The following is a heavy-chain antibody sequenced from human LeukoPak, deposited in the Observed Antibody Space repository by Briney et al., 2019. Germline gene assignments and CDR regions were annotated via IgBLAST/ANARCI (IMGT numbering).Heavy chain of an antibody. Sequence: ASVKVSCKASGYTFTSYYMHWVRQAPGQGLEWMGIINPSGGSTSYAQKFQGRVTITADKSTSTAYMELSSLRSEDTAVYYCARDARTGGWFGELSVSYYFDYWGQGTLVTVSS. J-gene: IGHJ4*02. CDR3: ARDARTGGWFGELSVSYYFDY. CDR1: GYTFTSYY. V-gene: IGHV1-46*01. CDR2: INPSGGST. D-gene: IGHD3-10*01.